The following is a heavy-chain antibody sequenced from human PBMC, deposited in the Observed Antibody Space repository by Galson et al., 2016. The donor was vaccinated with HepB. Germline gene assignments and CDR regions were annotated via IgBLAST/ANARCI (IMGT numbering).Heavy chain of an antibody. CDR2: IDWDDDK. CDR1: GFSLNTKGMR. V-gene: IGHV2-70*04. Sequence: ALVKPTQTLTLTCTFSGFSLNTKGMRIDWIRQSTGKALEWLARIDWDDDKHYSTSLKTRLTVSKGTSRNQVVLTMTNMDPLDTATYYCARDYCGGDGCQNWFDPWGPGTLVTVSS. CDR3: ARDYCGGDGCQNWFDP. J-gene: IGHJ5*02. D-gene: IGHD2-21*01.